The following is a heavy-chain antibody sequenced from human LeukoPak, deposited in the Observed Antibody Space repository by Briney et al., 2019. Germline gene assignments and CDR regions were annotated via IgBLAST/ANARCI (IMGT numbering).Heavy chain of an antibody. CDR2: IKQDGSEI. J-gene: IGHJ6*04. V-gene: IGHV3-7*03. D-gene: IGHD3-10*01. CDR1: GFTFSSYW. CDR3: ARVPITYYYGSGSYFCGMDV. Sequence: GGSLRLSCAASGFTFSSYWMSWVRLAPGKGLEWVASIKQDGSEIYYVDSVKGRFTISRDNAKNSLYLQMNTLRAEDTAVYYCARVPITYYYGSGSYFCGMDVWGKGTTVSVSS.